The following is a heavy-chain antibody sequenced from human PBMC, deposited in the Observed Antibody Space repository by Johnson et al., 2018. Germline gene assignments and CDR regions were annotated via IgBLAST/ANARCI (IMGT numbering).Heavy chain of an antibody. CDR1: GFTFSSYG. D-gene: IGHD6-19*01. V-gene: IGHV3-33*01. CDR3: ARGGARWLPPDDAFGI. Sequence: QVQLVQSGGGVVQPGRSLRLSCAASGFTFSSYGMHWVRQAPGKGLEWVAVIWYDGSHKYYVDSVKGRFTISRANSKNTLYLQMNTLRADDTAVYYCARGGARWLPPDDAFGIWGQGTMVTVSS. CDR2: IWYDGSHK. J-gene: IGHJ3*02.